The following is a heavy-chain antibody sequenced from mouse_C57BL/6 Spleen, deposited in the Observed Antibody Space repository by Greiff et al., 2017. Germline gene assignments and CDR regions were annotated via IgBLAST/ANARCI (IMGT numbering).Heavy chain of an antibody. Sequence: VQLQQPGAELVKPGASVKMSCKASGYTFTSYWITWVKQRPGQGLEWLGGIYPGSGSTNYNEKFKSKATLTVDTSSSTAYMQLSSLTSEDSAVYYCARMVYYYGYFGYWGQGTTLTVSS. J-gene: IGHJ2*01. CDR3: ARMVYYYGYFGY. D-gene: IGHD1-1*01. V-gene: IGHV1-55*01. CDR2: IYPGSGST. CDR1: GYTFTSYW.